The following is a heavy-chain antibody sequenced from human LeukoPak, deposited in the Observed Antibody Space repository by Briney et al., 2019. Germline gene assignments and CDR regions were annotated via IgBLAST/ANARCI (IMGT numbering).Heavy chain of an antibody. D-gene: IGHD3-10*02. J-gene: IGHJ4*02. CDR2: ISSSSSYI. V-gene: IGHV3-21*01. CDR3: ARGTMFPYYFDY. Sequence: GGSLRLSCVASGFTFSTYSMNWVRQAPGKGLEWVSFISSSSSYIYYADSVKGRFTISRDNAKNSLYLQMNSLRAEDTAVYYCARGTMFPYYFDYWGQGTLVTVSS. CDR1: GFTFSTYS.